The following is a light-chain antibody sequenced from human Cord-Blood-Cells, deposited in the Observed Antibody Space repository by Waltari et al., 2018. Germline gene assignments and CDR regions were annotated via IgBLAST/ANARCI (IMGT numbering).Light chain of an antibody. Sequence: QSALTQPASVSGSPGQSITISCPGTSSDVGGYNYVSWYQQHPGKAPKLMIYDVRNRPSGVSNRCSGSKSGNTASLTISGLQAEDEADYYCSSYTSSSTVFGTGTKVTVL. CDR3: SSYTSSSTV. CDR1: SSDVGGYNY. J-gene: IGLJ1*01. CDR2: DVR. V-gene: IGLV2-14*01.